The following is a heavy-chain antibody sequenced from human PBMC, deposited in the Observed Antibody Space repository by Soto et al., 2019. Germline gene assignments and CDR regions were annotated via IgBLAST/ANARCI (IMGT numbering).Heavy chain of an antibody. CDR2: IIPIFGTA. V-gene: IGHV1-69*01. Sequence: QVQLVQSGAEVKKPGSSVKVSCKASGGTFSSYAISWVRQAPGQGLEWMGGIIPIFGTANYAQKFQGRVTITADESTSTAYMELSSLRSEDTAVYYCARVDTGVRFLEWVPHYGMDVWGQGTTVTVSS. CDR1: GGTFSSYA. D-gene: IGHD3-3*01. J-gene: IGHJ6*02. CDR3: ARVDTGVRFLEWVPHYGMDV.